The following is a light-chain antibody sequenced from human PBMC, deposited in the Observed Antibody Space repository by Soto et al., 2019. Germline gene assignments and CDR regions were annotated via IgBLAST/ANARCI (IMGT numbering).Light chain of an antibody. J-gene: IGKJ1*01. Sequence: EIVLTQSPGTLSLSPCEGATLSLGASQSFTSNYLAWYQQKPGQAPRLLIYGASTRATGIPDRFSGSGSGTDFTLTISRLEPEDFAVYYCHQYGSSPRTFGQGTKVDIK. CDR1: QSFTSNY. CDR2: GAS. CDR3: HQYGSSPRT. V-gene: IGKV3-20*01.